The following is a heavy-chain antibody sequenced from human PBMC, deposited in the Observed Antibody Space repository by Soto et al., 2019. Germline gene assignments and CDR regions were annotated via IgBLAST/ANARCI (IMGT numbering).Heavy chain of an antibody. D-gene: IGHD1-1*01. Sequence: QVQLVESGGGVVQPGKSLRLSCGVSGFSFSTSGMHWVRQVTGKGLEWISAIWLDGSERYYRDSVKGRFTISRDNSKNTLFLQMNSLRAEDTAVYFCARDASGTTSFLVSWGQGTLVTVSS. CDR3: ARDASGTTSFLVS. CDR2: IWLDGSER. V-gene: IGHV3-33*01. CDR1: GFSFSTSG. J-gene: IGHJ5*01.